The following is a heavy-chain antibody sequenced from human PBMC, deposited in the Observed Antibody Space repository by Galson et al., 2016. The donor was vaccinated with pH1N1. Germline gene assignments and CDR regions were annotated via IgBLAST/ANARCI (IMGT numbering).Heavy chain of an antibody. J-gene: IGHJ4*02. CDR1: GYTFTTSY. V-gene: IGHV1-46*01. Sequence: SVKVSCKASGYTFTTSYIHWVRQAPGEGLEWMGVIDPSGGGTTYAQKFQAGVTMTRDTSTSTVYLDLNRLNSEDTSVYYCTRDLGRRREFWGQGTLVTVSS. D-gene: IGHD1-26*01. CDR3: TRDLGRRREF. CDR2: IDPSGGGT.